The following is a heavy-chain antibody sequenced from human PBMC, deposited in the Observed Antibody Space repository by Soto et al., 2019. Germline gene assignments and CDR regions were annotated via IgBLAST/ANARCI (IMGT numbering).Heavy chain of an antibody. D-gene: IGHD1-1*01. V-gene: IGHV1-3*01. J-gene: IGHJ6*02. Sequence: GASVKVSCKASGYTFTSYAMHWVRQAPGQRLEWMGWINAGNGNTKYSQKFQGRVTITRDTSASTAYMELSSLRSEDTAVYYCARGRRVDNWNDWTGSNYYYGMDVWGQGTTVTVSS. CDR2: INAGNGNT. CDR3: ARGRRVDNWNDWTGSNYYYGMDV. CDR1: GYTFTSYA.